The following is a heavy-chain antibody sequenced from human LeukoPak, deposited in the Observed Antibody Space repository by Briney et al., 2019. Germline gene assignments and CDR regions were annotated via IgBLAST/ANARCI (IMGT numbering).Heavy chain of an antibody. D-gene: IGHD1-1*01. CDR3: ARESHETREDY. CDR1: GYTFTDYT. Sequence: GASVKVSCKASGYTFTDYTMHWLRQAPGQRLDWMGWINGGSGNTKYSPEFQGRVTITRDTSASTAYMELRSLRSDDTAMYYCARESHETREDYWGQGTLVTVSS. CDR2: INGGSGNT. V-gene: IGHV1-3*01. J-gene: IGHJ4*02.